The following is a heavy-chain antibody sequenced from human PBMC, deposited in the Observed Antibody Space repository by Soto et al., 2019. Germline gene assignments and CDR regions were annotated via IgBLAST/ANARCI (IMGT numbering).Heavy chain of an antibody. D-gene: IGHD3-3*01. CDR3: ARVSFGEPYMDV. V-gene: IGHV3-21*01. Sequence: GGSLRLSCAASGFTFSSYSMNWVRQAPGKGLEWVSSISSSSSYIYYADSVKGRFTISRDNAKNSLYLQMNSLRAEDTAVYYCARVSFGEPYMDVWGKGTTVTVSS. CDR2: ISSSSSYI. J-gene: IGHJ6*03. CDR1: GFTFSSYS.